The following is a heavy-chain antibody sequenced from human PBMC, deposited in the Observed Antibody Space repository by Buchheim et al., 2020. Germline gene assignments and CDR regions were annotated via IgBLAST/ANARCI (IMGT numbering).Heavy chain of an antibody. V-gene: IGHV3-30*18. CDR1: GFTFSSYG. Sequence: QVQLVESGGGVVQPGRSLRLSCAASGFTFSSYGMHWVRQAPGKGLEWVAVISYDGSNKYYADSVKGRFTISRDNSKNTLYLQMNSLRAEDTAVYYCAKEIREYPYYYGMDVWGQETT. CDR3: AKEIREYPYYYGMDV. CDR2: ISYDGSNK. J-gene: IGHJ6*02. D-gene: IGHD2/OR15-2a*01.